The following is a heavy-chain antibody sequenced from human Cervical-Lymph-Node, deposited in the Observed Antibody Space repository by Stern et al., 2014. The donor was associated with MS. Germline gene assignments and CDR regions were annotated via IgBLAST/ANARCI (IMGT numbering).Heavy chain of an antibody. J-gene: IGHJ4*02. CDR3: VKDRGYSGDLFNYFGY. Sequence: VTMVESGGGLVQPARSLTLSWAISGFTFADNAMHWVRHGPGTGLELDSRISWNSGSIGCAGSVKGRVTISRDNAKNSLNLQMNSLRVEDTAFYYCVKDRGYSGDLFNYFGYWGQGTLVTVSS. CDR1: GFTFADNA. V-gene: IGHV3-9*01. D-gene: IGHD5-12*01. CDR2: ISWNSGSI.